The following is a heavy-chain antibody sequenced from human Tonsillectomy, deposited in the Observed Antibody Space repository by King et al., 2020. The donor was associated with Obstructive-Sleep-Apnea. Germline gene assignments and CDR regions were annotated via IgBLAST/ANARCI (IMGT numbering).Heavy chain of an antibody. J-gene: IGHJ4*02. D-gene: IGHD2-2*01. CDR1: GFTFSSYS. V-gene: IGHV3-30*02. Sequence: QLVQSGGGVVQPGGSLRLSCAASGFTFSSYSMHWVRQAPGKGLEWVAFIRHDESNKYYADSVKGRFTMSRDNSKNTLYLQMNSLRAEDTALYYCARDRQGYQVSDYWGQGALVTVSS. CDR2: IRHDESNK. CDR3: ARDRQGYQVSDY.